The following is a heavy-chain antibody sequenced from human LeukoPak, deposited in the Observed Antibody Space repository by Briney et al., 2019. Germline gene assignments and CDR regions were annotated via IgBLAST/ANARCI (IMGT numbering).Heavy chain of an antibody. Sequence: GGSLRLSCAASGFTFSSYWMHWVRQAPGKGLVWVSRINNDGSSISYADSVKGRFTISRDNAKNTLYLQMNSLSAEDTALYYCARVDTDTRGYYFDYWGQGTLVTVSS. V-gene: IGHV3-74*01. D-gene: IGHD2-2*01. CDR1: GFTFSSYW. CDR3: ARVDTDTRGYYFDY. J-gene: IGHJ4*02. CDR2: INNDGSSI.